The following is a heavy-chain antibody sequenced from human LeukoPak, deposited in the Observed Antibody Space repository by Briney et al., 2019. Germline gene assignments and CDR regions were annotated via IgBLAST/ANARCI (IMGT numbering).Heavy chain of an antibody. D-gene: IGHD3-10*01. CDR1: GGTFSSYA. CDR2: IIPILGIA. CDR3: ASESGSGSYRNWFDP. J-gene: IGHJ5*02. Sequence: ASVKVSCKASGGTFSSYAISWVRQAPGQGLEWMGRIIPILGIANYAQKFQGRVTITADKSTSTAYMELSSLRSEDTAVYYCASESGSGSYRNWFDPWGQGTLVTVSS. V-gene: IGHV1-69*04.